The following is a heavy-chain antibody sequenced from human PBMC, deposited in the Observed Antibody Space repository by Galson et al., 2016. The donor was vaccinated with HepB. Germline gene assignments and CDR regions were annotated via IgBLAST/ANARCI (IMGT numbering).Heavy chain of an antibody. D-gene: IGHD5-18*01. CDR1: GGTFSSYA. J-gene: IGHJ6*02. Sequence: SVKVSCKASGGTFSSYAISWVRQAPGQGLEWMGRIIPVLDASKYPQKFQGRVTITADESTSTAYMDLNSLTSDDTAVYHCARDGYTYGNGLDVWGQGTTVIVSS. V-gene: IGHV1-69*13. CDR3: ARDGYTYGNGLDV. CDR2: IIPVLDAS.